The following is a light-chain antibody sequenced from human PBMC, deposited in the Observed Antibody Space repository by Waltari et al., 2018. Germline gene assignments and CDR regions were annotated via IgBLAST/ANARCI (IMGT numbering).Light chain of an antibody. Sequence: DLVMTQSPVTLSVTLGHSAPIPCPSSQTLLNTDGHVYLNWFPPRPGQSPRRLIYQVSKRDSGVPDRFRGSGSHTDFTLTITRVEAEDVGVYFCMQGVRPWTFGQGTRVEIK. CDR3: MQGVRPWT. CDR1: QTLLNTDGHVY. V-gene: IGKV2-30*01. J-gene: IGKJ1*01. CDR2: QVS.